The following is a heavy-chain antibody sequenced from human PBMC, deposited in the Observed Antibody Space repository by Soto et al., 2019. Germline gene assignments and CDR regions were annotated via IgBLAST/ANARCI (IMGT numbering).Heavy chain of an antibody. D-gene: IGHD3-3*01. J-gene: IGHJ4*02. Sequence: QVQLVQSGAEVKKPGSSVKVSCKASGGTFSSYAISWVRQAPGQGREWMGGIIPIFGTASYARKNQGRGNITSNESTSTAYMQLSSLKSEDTAVYYCAKRLITILGVVTYFDYWGQGTLVTVSS. CDR1: GGTFSSYA. CDR3: AKRLITILGVVTYFDY. CDR2: IIPIFGTA. V-gene: IGHV1-69*01.